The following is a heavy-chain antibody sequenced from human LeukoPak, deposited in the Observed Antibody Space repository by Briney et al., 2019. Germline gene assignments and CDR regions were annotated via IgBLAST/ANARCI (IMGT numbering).Heavy chain of an antibody. Sequence: SETLSLTCTVSGGSASSGSYYWSWIRQPPGKGLEWIGYIYYSGSTNYNPSLKSRVTISVDTSKNQFSLKLSSVTAADTAVYYCARLRYFDWTDLYYFDYWGQGTLVTVSS. V-gene: IGHV4-61*01. CDR2: IYYSGST. D-gene: IGHD3-9*01. J-gene: IGHJ4*02. CDR3: ARLRYFDWTDLYYFDY. CDR1: GGSASSGSYY.